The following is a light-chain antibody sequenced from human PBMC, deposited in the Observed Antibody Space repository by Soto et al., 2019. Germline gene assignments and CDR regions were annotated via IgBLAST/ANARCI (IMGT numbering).Light chain of an antibody. V-gene: IGLV2-23*02. CDR1: SSDVGSYNL. Sequence: QSVLTQPASVSGSPGPSITISCTGTSSDVGSYNLVSWYQQHPGKAPKLMIYEVSKRPSGVSNRFSGSKSGNTSSLTISGLHAEDEADYYCCSYAGSSTFLVFGGGTKLTVL. J-gene: IGLJ2*01. CDR2: EVS. CDR3: CSYAGSSTFLV.